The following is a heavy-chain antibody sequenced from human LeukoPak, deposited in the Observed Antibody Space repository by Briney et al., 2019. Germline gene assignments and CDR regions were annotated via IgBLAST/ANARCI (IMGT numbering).Heavy chain of an antibody. D-gene: IGHD3-22*01. J-gene: IGHJ4*02. CDR1: GFTFRSYA. V-gene: IGHV3-23*01. CDR2: ISGSGGIT. CDR3: AKVPTDYENSGPVD. Sequence: GGSLRLSCAASGFTFRSYAMGWVRQAPGKGLEWVSGISGSGGITYYAASMRGRSTISRDNSKNTLYLQMNSLRGEDTAVYYCAKVPTDYENSGPVDWGQGTLVTVSS.